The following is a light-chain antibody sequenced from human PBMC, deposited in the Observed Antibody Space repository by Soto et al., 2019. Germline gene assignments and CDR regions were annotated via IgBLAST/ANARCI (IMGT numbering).Light chain of an antibody. CDR2: SVS. J-gene: IGKJ5*01. V-gene: IGKV3-15*01. Sequence: EIVMTQSPATLSVSPGERATLSCRASQTIGSNVAWYQHKPGQAPRRLIYSVSTRATGITARFSGSGSGTEFTLTISSLQSDDFAVYHCQQYNNWPPITFGQGTRLEIK. CDR1: QTIGSN. CDR3: QQYNNWPPIT.